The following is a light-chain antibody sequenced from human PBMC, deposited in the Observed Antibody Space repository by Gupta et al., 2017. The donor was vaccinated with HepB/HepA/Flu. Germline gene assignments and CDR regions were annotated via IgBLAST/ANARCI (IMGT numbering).Light chain of an antibody. CDR3: QQDDSTPPT. V-gene: IGKV4-1*01. Sequence: DIVMTQSPDSLAVSLGERATINCKSSQSVLYSSNNKNYLAWYQQKPGQPPKLLIYWASTRESGVPDRFSGRGSGTDFTLTISSRQAEDVAVYYCQQDDSTPPTFNRGTKVEIQ. CDR1: QSVLYSSNNKNY. CDR2: WAS. J-gene: IGKJ4*01.